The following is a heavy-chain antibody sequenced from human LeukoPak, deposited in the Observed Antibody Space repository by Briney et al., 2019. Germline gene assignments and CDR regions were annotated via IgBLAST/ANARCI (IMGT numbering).Heavy chain of an antibody. Sequence: PGGSLRLSCAASGFTFSDYYMSWIRQAPGKGLEWVSYISSSGSTIYYADSVKGRFTISRDNAKNSLYLQMNSLRAEDTAVYYWARDIPAYGWGSMETQYYYSGMDFWGQGTTVTVS. CDR1: GFTFSDYY. V-gene: IGHV3-11*01. J-gene: IGHJ6*02. CDR3: ARDIPAYGWGSMETQYYYSGMDF. CDR2: ISSSGSTI. D-gene: IGHD3-10*01.